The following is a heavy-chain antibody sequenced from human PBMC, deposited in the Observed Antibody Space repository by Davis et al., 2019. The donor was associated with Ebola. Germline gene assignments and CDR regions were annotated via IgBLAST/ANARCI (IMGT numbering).Heavy chain of an antibody. Sequence: SETLSLTCTVSGGSISSYYWSWIRQPPGKGLEWIGYIYYSGSTNYNPSLKSRVTISVDTSKNQFSLKLSSVTAADTAVYYCARASYGLKGGPSHYYYYGMDVWGQGTTVTVSS. D-gene: IGHD3-10*01. CDR2: IYYSGST. J-gene: IGHJ6*02. V-gene: IGHV4-59*12. CDR3: ARASYGLKGGPSHYYYYGMDV. CDR1: GGSISSYY.